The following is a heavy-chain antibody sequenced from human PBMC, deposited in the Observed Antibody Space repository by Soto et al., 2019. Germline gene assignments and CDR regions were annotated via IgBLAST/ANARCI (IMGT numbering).Heavy chain of an antibody. CDR3: ARHISDCGGDCPFDY. D-gene: IGHD2-21*02. CDR1: GYTFTSYW. Sequence: LGESLKISCKGFGYTFTSYWIGWVRQMPGKGLEWMGIIYPGDSDTRYSPSFQGQVTLSADKSISTAYLQWSSLRASDTAIYYCARHISDCGGDCPFDYWGQGALVTVSS. CDR2: IYPGDSDT. J-gene: IGHJ4*02. V-gene: IGHV5-51*01.